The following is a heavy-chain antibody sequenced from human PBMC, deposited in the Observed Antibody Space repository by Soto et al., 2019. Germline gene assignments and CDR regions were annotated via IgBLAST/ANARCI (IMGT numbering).Heavy chain of an antibody. D-gene: IGHD6-19*01. V-gene: IGHV5-51*01. J-gene: IGHJ4*02. Sequence: GESLKISCKGSGYSSTSYWLGWVRQMPGKGLEWMGLIYPGDSDARYNPSSQGQGTISADKSISTAYLQWSSLKASDTAMYYSARHGVAGIDYWGQGTMVTVS. CDR1: GYSSTSYW. CDR3: ARHGVAGIDY. CDR2: IYPGDSDA.